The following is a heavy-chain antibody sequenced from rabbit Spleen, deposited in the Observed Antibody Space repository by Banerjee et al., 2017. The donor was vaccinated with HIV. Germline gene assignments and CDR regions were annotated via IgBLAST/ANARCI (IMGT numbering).Heavy chain of an antibody. CDR2: IDVGSSGST. J-gene: IGHJ4*01. Sequence: QSLEESGGDLVKPGASLTLTCTASGFSFSSNYCMCWVRQAPGKGLEWIACIDVGSSGSTYYASWAKGRFTISKTSSTTVTLQMTSLTAADTATYFCARSVAWGGWNYGAGINFWGPGTLVTVS. V-gene: IGHV1S40*01. CDR3: ARSVAWGGWNYGAGINF. CDR1: GFSFSSNYC. D-gene: IGHD3-1*01.